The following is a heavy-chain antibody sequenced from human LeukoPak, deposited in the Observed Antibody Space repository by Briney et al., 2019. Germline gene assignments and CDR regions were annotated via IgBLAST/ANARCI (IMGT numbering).Heavy chain of an antibody. CDR3: ARARGGSTSWFDP. CDR1: GGTFSSYA. V-gene: IGHV1-69*05. J-gene: IGHJ5*02. CDR2: IIPIFGTA. D-gene: IGHD2-2*01. Sequence: GASVKVSCKASGGTFSSYAISWVRQAPGQGLEWMGGIIPIFGTASYAQKFQGRVTITTDESTSTAYMELSSLRSEDTAVYYCARARGGSTSWFDPWGQGTLVTVSS.